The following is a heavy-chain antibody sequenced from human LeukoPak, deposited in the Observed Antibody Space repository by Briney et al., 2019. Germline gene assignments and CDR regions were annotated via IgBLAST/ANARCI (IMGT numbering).Heavy chain of an antibody. Sequence: SQTLSLTCTVSGDSISGGSFYWSWIRQPAGKGLEWIGRVHTSGTTDYNPSLRSRVTISVDTSKNQFSLKLSSVTAADTAVYYCARGLGYSYGYDDYWGQGTLVTVSS. CDR3: ARGLGYSYGYDDY. D-gene: IGHD5-18*01. CDR1: GDSISGGSFY. J-gene: IGHJ4*02. V-gene: IGHV4-61*02. CDR2: VHTSGTT.